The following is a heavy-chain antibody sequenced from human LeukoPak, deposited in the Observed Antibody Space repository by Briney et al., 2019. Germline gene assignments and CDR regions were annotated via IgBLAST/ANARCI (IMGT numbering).Heavy chain of an antibody. V-gene: IGHV4-34*01. CDR1: GGSFSGYY. CDR2: INHSGST. Sequence: SETLSLTCAVYGGSFSGYYWSWIRQPPGEGLEWIGEINHSGSTNYNPSLKSRVTISVDTSKNQFSLKLSSVTAADTAVYYCARVPMTYYFDYWGQGTLVTVSS. J-gene: IGHJ4*02. CDR3: ARVPMTYYFDY.